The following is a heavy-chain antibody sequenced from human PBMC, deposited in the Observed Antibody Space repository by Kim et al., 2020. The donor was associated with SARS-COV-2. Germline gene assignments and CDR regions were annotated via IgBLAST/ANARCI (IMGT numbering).Heavy chain of an antibody. CDR2: INHSGST. CDR1: GGSFSGYY. D-gene: IGHD6-13*01. Sequence: SETLSLTCAVYGGSFSGYYWSWIRQPPGKGLEWIGEINHSGSTNYNPSLKSRVTISVDTSKNQFSLKLSSVTAADTAVYYCARGPAAAGPRWFDPWGQGTLVTVSS. J-gene: IGHJ5*02. CDR3: ARGPAAAGPRWFDP. V-gene: IGHV4-34*01.